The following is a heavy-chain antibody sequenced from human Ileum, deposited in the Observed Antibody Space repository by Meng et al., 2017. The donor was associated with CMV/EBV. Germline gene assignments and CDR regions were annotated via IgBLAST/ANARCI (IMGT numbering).Heavy chain of an antibody. J-gene: IGHJ4*02. CDR2: IYTSGTT. CDR3: ARNYGSGNWNFFHY. D-gene: IGHD3-10*01. Sequence: QVQRQVSGPGLVNTSETLAPTCYVSGGSISNYYWSWIRQPAGKGLEWIAHIYTSGTTNYNPSLKSRVTMSVDTSRNQFSLKLTSVTAADTAVYYCARNYGSGNWNFFHYWGQGTLVTVSS. V-gene: IGHV4-4*07. CDR1: GGSISNYY.